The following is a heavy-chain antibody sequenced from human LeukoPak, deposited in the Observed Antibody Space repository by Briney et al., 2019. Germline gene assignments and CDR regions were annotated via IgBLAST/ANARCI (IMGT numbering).Heavy chain of an antibody. V-gene: IGHV3-23*01. CDR1: GFTFSSYG. D-gene: IGHD3-16*02. CDR3: AKDRDHNVRGSYRPDY. J-gene: IGHJ4*02. Sequence: PGGSLRLSCAASGFTFSSYGMSWVRQAPGKGLEWVSAISGSDVSTYYADSMKGRFTISRDNSKNTLYLQMNSLRAEDTAVYYCAKDRDHNVRGSYRPDYWGQGTLVTVSS. CDR2: ISGSDVST.